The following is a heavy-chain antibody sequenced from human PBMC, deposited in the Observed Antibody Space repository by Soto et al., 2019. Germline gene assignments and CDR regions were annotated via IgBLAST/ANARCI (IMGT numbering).Heavy chain of an antibody. V-gene: IGHV3-48*04. D-gene: IGHD6-19*01. CDR1: GFRFSSYS. Sequence: EVQLVESGGGLVQPGGSLRLSCAASGFRFSSYSMNWVRQAPGKGPEWVSYIDHSSSSVRYVDSVEGRFTISRDNAKDSLSLQMNSLRVEDTAMYYCAVGIAVARGYFDIWGRGTLVTVSS. CDR3: AVGIAVARGYFDI. CDR2: IDHSSSSV. J-gene: IGHJ2*01.